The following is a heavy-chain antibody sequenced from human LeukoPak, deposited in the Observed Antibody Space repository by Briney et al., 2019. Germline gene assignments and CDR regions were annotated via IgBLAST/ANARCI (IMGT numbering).Heavy chain of an antibody. CDR2: IKQDGSDK. D-gene: IGHD1-7*01. CDR3: AKGKTTGTYYVDY. V-gene: IGHV3-7*01. J-gene: IGHJ4*02. CDR1: GFTFSSYW. Sequence: GGSLRLSCAASGFTFSSYWMSWVRRAPGKGLEWVANIKQDGSDKYYVDSVKGRFTISRDNAKNSLYLQMNSLRAEDTAVYYCAKGKTTGTYYVDYWGQGTLVTVSS.